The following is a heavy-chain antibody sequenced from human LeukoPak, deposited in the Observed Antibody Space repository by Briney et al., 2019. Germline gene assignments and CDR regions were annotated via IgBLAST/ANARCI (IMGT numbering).Heavy chain of an antibody. Sequence: GGSLRLSCEVSGIIFSDYYLSWIRQTPGKGLEWVSYISGSGGTIYYADSVKGRFTVSRDNANNSLYLQMDSLRAEDTAVYYCAIDPRGGMSYAWGQGTMVTVSA. V-gene: IGHV3-11*01. J-gene: IGHJ3*01. CDR2: ISGSGGTI. CDR3: AIDPRGGMSYA. CDR1: GIIFSDYY. D-gene: IGHD6-13*01.